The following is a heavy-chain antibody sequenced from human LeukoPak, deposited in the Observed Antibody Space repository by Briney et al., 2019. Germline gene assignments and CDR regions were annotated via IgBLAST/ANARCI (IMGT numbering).Heavy chain of an antibody. J-gene: IGHJ6*01. V-gene: IGHV3-30*09. CDR3: ARDLMSTIYYFYGMDV. D-gene: IGHD5-24*01. CDR1: GFTFIPYA. Sequence: GGSLRLSCAASGFTFIPYAMHWVRQAPGKGLEWVAVISYDGSNKYYADSVKGRFAISRDNSKNTLYLQMNSLRAEDTAVYFCARDLMSTIYYFYGMDVWGQGTTVTVSS. CDR2: ISYDGSNK.